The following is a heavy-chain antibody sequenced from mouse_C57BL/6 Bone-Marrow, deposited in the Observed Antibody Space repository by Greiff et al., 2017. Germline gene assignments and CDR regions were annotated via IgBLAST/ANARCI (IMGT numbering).Heavy chain of an antibody. D-gene: IGHD1-1*01. CDR2: INPSNGRT. J-gene: IGHJ1*03. V-gene: IGHV1-53*01. Sequence: VQLQQSGTELVKPGASVKLSCKASGYTFTSYWMHWVKQRPGQGLEWIGNINPSNGRTNYNEKFKSKATLTVDKSSSTAYMQLSSLTSEDSAVYYCAREGNYGSSCGRFDVWGTGTTVTVSS. CDR3: AREGNYGSSCGRFDV. CDR1: GYTFTSYW.